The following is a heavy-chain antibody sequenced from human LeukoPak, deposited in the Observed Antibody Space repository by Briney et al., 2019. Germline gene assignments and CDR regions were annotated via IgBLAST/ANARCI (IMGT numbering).Heavy chain of an antibody. CDR1: GYSFTNYW. D-gene: IGHD1-26*01. V-gene: IGHV5-51*01. Sequence: GESLKISCKGSGYSFTNYWIGWVRQMPGKRLKWMGIIYPGDSDARYSPSFQGQATISADKSISTAYLQWSSLKASDTAMYYCARRRDLYSGSYYPFDYWGQGTLVTVSS. CDR3: ARRRDLYSGSYYPFDY. CDR2: IYPGDSDA. J-gene: IGHJ4*02.